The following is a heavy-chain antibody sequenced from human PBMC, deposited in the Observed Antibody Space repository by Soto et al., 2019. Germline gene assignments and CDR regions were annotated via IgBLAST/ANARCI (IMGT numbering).Heavy chain of an antibody. CDR2: IGTAGDT. CDR3: TRGYYYGMDV. J-gene: IGHJ6*02. Sequence: EVQLVQSGGGLVQPGGSLRLSCAASGFSVSNQDMHWVRQATGKSLEWVSAIGTAGDTHYPGSVKGRFTISRDNAKNSLYLQMNSLSAGDTAVYYCTRGYYYGMDVWGQATTVTVSS. CDR1: GFSVSNQD. V-gene: IGHV3-13*01.